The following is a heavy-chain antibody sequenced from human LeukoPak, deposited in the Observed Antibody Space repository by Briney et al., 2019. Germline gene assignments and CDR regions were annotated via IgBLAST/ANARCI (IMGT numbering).Heavy chain of an antibody. J-gene: IGHJ4*02. CDR1: GFTFSSYG. CDR2: ISFDGSNQ. D-gene: IGHD1-26*01. V-gene: IGHV3-30*18. CDR3: AKPPEVGATVGYFDY. Sequence: LAGGSLRLSCAASGFTFSSYGMHWVRQAPGKGLEWVALISFDGSNQYYADSVKGRFTISRDNSKNTLYLQMNSLRAEDTAAYYCAKPPEVGATVGYFDYWGQGTLVTVSS.